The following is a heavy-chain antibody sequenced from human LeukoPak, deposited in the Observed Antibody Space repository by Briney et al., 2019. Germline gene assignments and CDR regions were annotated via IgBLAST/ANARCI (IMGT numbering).Heavy chain of an antibody. CDR1: GFTFSRYS. Sequence: GGSLRLSCVASGFTFSRYSMNWVHQAPGKGLGWGSYIDTSGTTIYYADSVKGRFTISRDNAKNSLYLQMNSLRAEDTAVYYCAREQYISGKSLDYWGQGKLVTVSS. CDR2: IDTSGTTI. CDR3: AREQYISGKSLDY. J-gene: IGHJ4*01. V-gene: IGHV3-48*01. D-gene: IGHD3-10*01.